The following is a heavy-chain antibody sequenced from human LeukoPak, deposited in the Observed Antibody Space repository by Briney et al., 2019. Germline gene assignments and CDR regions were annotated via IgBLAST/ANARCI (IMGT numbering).Heavy chain of an antibody. J-gene: IGHJ5*02. Sequence: GGSLRLSCAASGFTFSSYWMSWVRQAPGKGLEWVANIKQDGSEKYYVDSVKGRFTISRDNAKNSLYLQMNGLRAEDTAVYYCAREVGWLRLNWFDPWGQGTLVTVSS. V-gene: IGHV3-7*01. D-gene: IGHD5-12*01. CDR2: IKQDGSEK. CDR3: AREVGWLRLNWFDP. CDR1: GFTFSSYW.